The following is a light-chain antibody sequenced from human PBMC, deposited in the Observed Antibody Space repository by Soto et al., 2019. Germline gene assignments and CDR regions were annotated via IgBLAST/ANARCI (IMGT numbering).Light chain of an antibody. CDR1: QGISSY. J-gene: IGKJ3*01. CDR3: QQHNSCPFT. V-gene: IGKV1-9*01. Sequence: DFQLTQSPSFLSASVGDRVTITCQASQGISSYLAWYQQKPGNAPKLLIYAASTLQSGVPSRFSGSGSGTEFTLTISSLQPEDFAAYYCQQHNSCPFTFGPGTKVDIK. CDR2: AAS.